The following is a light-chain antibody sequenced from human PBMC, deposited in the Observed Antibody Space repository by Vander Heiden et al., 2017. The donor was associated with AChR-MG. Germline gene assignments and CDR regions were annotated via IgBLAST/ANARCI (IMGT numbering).Light chain of an antibody. CDR1: QSISSY. CDR3: QQSDSTPIT. V-gene: IGKV1-39*01. CDR2: AAS. Sequence: DIQVTQSPSSLSAFLGDRVTITCRARQSISSYLNWYQQKPGKAPKLLIYAASSLQSGVPSRFSGSGSGTDFTLTISSLQPEDFATYYCQQSDSTPITFGQGTRLEIK. J-gene: IGKJ5*01.